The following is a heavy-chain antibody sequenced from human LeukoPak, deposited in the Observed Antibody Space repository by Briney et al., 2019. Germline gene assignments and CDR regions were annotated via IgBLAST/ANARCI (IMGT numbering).Heavy chain of an antibody. Sequence: PSETLSLTCAVYGGSFSNYYYSRIRQPPGKGLEWIGEINHSGSTNYNPSLKSRVTMSVDTSKNQFSLNLSSVTAADAAVYYCARGVGWPHTMTYYYYYMDVWGKGTPVTVSS. CDR2: INHSGST. CDR3: ARGVGWPHTMTYYYYYMDV. V-gene: IGHV4-34*01. D-gene: IGHD1-26*01. CDR1: GGSFSNYY. J-gene: IGHJ6*03.